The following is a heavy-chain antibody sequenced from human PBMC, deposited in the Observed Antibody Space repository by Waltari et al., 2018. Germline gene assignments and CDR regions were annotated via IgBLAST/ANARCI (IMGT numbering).Heavy chain of an antibody. CDR1: GLNVSDKY. V-gene: IGHV3-53*02. CDR3: ATKMGTGAGYLDL. J-gene: IGHJ2*01. CDR2: LYSGGAS. Sequence: EVQLVETGGGLSQPGESLRLSCVASGLNVSDKYMDWVRQAPGKGLEWVSVLYSGGASTYVDSVRGRFTITRDDSKNILFLQMNNLRADDSAVYYCATKMGTGAGYLDLWGRGTLVTVSS. D-gene: IGHD1-1*01.